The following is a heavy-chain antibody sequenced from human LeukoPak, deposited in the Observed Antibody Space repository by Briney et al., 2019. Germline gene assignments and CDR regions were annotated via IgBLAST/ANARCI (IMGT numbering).Heavy chain of an antibody. CDR2: IHGGTGDT. CDR3: ARDITVGTTRFDP. Sequence: ASVKVSCKASGYTFISYAIHWVRQAPGQRLEWMGWIHGGTGDTKYSQKFQGGVAITRDTSANTVYIELSRLRPEDTAVYFCARDITVGTTRFDPWGQGTLVTVSP. J-gene: IGHJ5*02. CDR1: GYTFISYA. V-gene: IGHV1-3*01. D-gene: IGHD1-1*01.